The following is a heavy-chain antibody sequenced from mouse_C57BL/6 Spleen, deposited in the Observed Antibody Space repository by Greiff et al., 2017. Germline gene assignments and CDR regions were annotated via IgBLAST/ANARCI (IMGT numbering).Heavy chain of an antibody. CDR3: ARETTTVPNPYFDY. CDR1: GYTFTSYW. J-gene: IGHJ2*01. CDR2: INPSSGYT. V-gene: IGHV1-7*01. D-gene: IGHD1-1*01. Sequence: QVQLQQSGAELAKPGASVKLSCKASGYTFTSYWMHWVKQRPGQGLEWIGYINPSSGYTKYNQKFKDKATLPADKSSSTAYMQLSSLTYEDSAVYYCARETTTVPNPYFDYWGQGTTLTVSS.